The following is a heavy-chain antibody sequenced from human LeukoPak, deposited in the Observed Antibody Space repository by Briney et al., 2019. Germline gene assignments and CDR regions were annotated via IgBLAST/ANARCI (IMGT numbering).Heavy chain of an antibody. CDR1: GFTFSSYG. V-gene: IGHV3-23*01. CDR3: TTEMRWELLFDD. J-gene: IGHJ4*02. D-gene: IGHD1-26*01. CDR2: ITYSGGNT. Sequence: GGSLRLSCAASGFTFSSYGMSWVRQAPGKGLEWVSAITYSGGNTYYADSVKGRFTISRDNSKNTLYLQMNSLRAEDTAVYYCTTEMRWELLFDDWGQGTLVTVSS.